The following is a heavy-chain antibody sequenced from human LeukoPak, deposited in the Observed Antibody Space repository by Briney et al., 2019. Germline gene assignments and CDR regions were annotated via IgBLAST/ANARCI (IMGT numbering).Heavy chain of an antibody. CDR2: INHSGST. CDR3: AGGPILEIRLFDY. Sequence: SETLSLTCAVYGGSFSGYYWSWIRQPPGKGLEWIGEINHSGSTNYNPSLKSRVTISVDTSKNQFSLKLSSVTAADTAVYYCAGGPILEIRLFDYWGQGTLVTVSS. CDR1: GGSFSGYY. V-gene: IGHV4-34*01. D-gene: IGHD3-16*01. J-gene: IGHJ4*02.